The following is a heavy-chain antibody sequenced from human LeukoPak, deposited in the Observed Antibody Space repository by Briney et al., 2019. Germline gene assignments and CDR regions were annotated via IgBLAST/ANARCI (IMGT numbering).Heavy chain of an antibody. J-gene: IGHJ4*02. CDR3: ARHVYCSTLSCPFFNY. D-gene: IGHD2-15*01. V-gene: IGHV4-39*01. CDR1: GGSISSRSYS. Sequence: SQTLSLTCTVSGGSISSRSYSWGWIRQPPGMGLEWIASISYSGSTFHNPSLKSRVTISVDTSKNHFSLKLSSVTAADAAVYYCARHVYCSTLSCPFFNYWGQGSLVTVSS. CDR2: ISYSGST.